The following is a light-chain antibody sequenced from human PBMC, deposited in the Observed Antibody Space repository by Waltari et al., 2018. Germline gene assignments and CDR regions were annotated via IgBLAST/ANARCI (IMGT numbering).Light chain of an antibody. CDR2: EGT. CDR3: CSYAGSSTWV. V-gene: IGLV2-23*01. CDR1: SSDVGSYHF. Sequence: QSALTPPASVSGSPGQSIPLSCTGTSSDVGSYHFVSWYQQHPGRAPKVLIYEGTKRPSGVSNRFSGSKSGNTASLTISGLQVEDEADYHCCSYAGSSTWVFGGGTKLTVL. J-gene: IGLJ3*02.